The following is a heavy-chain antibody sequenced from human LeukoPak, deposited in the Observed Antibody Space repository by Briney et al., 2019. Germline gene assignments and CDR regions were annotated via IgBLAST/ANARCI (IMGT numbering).Heavy chain of an antibody. V-gene: IGHV4-34*01. CDR2: INHGGST. Sequence: PSETLSLTCAVYGGSFSDYYCSWIRQPPGKGLEWIGEINHGGSTNYSTSLKSRVTISVDTSKNQFSLKLSSVTAADTALYYCGYSSGYQYHWGQGTLVTVSS. D-gene: IGHD3-22*01. CDR1: GGSFSDYY. J-gene: IGHJ1*01. CDR3: GYSSGYQYH.